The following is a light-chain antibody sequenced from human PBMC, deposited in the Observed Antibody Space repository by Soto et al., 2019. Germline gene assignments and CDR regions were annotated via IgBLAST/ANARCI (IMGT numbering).Light chain of an antibody. J-gene: IGKJ5*01. V-gene: IGKV3-11*01. CDR3: QQRSNWPIIT. CDR2: DTS. Sequence: EIVLTQSPGTLSLSPGEIATLSFRASQSVRSNFLAWYQQKPGQAPRLLIYDTSKRATGIPARFSGSGSGTDFTLTISSLEPEDFAVYYCQQRSNWPIITFGQGTRLEIK. CDR1: QSVRSNF.